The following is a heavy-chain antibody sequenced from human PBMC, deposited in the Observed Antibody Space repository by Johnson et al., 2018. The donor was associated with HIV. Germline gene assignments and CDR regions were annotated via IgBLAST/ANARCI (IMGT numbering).Heavy chain of an antibody. Sequence: QVLLVESGGGVVQPGRSLRLSCAASGFTFSSYAMHWVRQAPGKVLEWVAVISYDGSNKYYADSVKGRFTISRDNSKNTLYLQMNSLRPEDTAVYHCARVRSSVPYHYSNYPLGAFDIWGQGTMVTVSS. J-gene: IGHJ3*02. D-gene: IGHD4-11*01. CDR1: GFTFSSYA. V-gene: IGHV3-30*04. CDR2: ISYDGSNK. CDR3: ARVRSSVPYHYSNYPLGAFDI.